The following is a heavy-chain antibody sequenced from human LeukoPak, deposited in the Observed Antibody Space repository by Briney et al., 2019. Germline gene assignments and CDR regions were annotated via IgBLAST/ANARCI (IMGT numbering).Heavy chain of an antibody. D-gene: IGHD2-15*01. J-gene: IGHJ4*02. CDR3: AKDREVDCSGGSCREYYFDY. V-gene: IGHV3-30*04. CDR1: GFTFSSYA. Sequence: GGSLRLSCAASGFTFSSYAMHWVRQAPGKGLEWVAVISYDGSNKYYADSVKGRFTISRDNSKNTLYLQMNSLRAEDTAVYYCAKDREVDCSGGSCREYYFDYWGQGTLVTVSS. CDR2: ISYDGSNK.